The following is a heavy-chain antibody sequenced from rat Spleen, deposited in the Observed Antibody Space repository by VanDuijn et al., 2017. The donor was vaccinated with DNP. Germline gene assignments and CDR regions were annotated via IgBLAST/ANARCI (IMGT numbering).Heavy chain of an antibody. CDR1: GFSLTDYS. CDR2: IGNTGGT. V-gene: IGHV2-19*01. J-gene: IGHJ3*01. D-gene: IGHD1-12*02. CDR3: ARLVGFGPAY. Sequence: QVQLRESGPGLLQPSQTLSLTCTVSGFSLTDYSIHWVRQPPGKGLEWMGLIGNTGGTRYNAVFKSRLSISKDTSKSQVFLKMNSLQTEDTAMYFCARLVGFGPAYWGQGTLVTVSS.